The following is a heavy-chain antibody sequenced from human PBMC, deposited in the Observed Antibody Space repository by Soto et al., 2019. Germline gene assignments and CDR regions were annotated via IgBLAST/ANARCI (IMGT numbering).Heavy chain of an antibody. Sequence: PGGSLRLSCTASGFAFDDYYMAWVRQVPGKGLEWIGRTRDKPNNYAAEYVASVKGRFTISRDASKDSMYLQMNTVKTEDTAVYYCARDTGGSYDYWGQGALVIVSS. CDR3: ARDTGGSYDY. CDR1: GFAFDDYY. V-gene: IGHV3-72*01. D-gene: IGHD1-26*01. CDR2: TRDKPNNYAA. J-gene: IGHJ4*02.